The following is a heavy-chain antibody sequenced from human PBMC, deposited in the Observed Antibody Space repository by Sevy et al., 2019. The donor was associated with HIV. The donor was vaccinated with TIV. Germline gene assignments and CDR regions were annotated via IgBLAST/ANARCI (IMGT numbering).Heavy chain of an antibody. J-gene: IGHJ6*03. Sequence: SETLSLTCAVYGGSFIDYSWSWIRQPPGKGLEWIGEINKHTGSANYSPSLKSRVIISVDTSKNQISLRLSSVSAADTALYYCARERTDYYYYVDDWGQGTAVTVSS. CDR1: GGSFIDYS. CDR2: INKHTGSA. D-gene: IGHD2-2*01. V-gene: IGHV4-34*01. CDR3: ARERTDYYYYVDD.